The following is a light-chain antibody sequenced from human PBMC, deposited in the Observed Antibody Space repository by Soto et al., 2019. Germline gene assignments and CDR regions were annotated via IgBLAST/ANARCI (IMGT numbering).Light chain of an antibody. CDR1: QSVLYSSNNKNY. J-gene: IGKJ4*01. V-gene: IGKV4-1*01. CDR2: WAS. Sequence: DIVMTQSPDSLAVSLGERATINCKSSQSVLYSSNNKNYLAWYQQKPGQPPKLLIYWASTRESGVPDRFSGSGSGTDFTLTISSLQAEDVAVYYCQHYYSTPLPFGGGTKVEIK. CDR3: QHYYSTPLP.